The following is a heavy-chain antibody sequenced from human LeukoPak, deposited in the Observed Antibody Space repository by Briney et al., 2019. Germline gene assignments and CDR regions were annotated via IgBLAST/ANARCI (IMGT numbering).Heavy chain of an antibody. CDR1: GDSISSGGYY. V-gene: IGHV4-31*03. D-gene: IGHD3-16*02. Sequence: PSETLSLTCTVSGDSISSGGYYWSWIRQHPGQGLEGIGYIYYSGSTYYNPSLKSRVTISVDTSKNQFSLKLTSVTAADTAVYYCAREIGMGELSSFYFDYWGQGTLVTVSS. CDR3: AREIGMGELSSFYFDY. CDR2: IYYSGST. J-gene: IGHJ4*02.